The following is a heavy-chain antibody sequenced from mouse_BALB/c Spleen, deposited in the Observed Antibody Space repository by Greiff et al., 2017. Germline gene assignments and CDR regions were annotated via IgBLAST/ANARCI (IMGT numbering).Heavy chain of an antibody. CDR3: ARRWDYDYIDY. J-gene: IGHJ2*01. D-gene: IGHD2-4*01. CDR2: ISSGGGST. Sequence: DVKLVESGGGLVKPGGSLKLSCAASGFAFSSYDMSWVRQTPEKRLEWVAYISSGGGSTYYPDTVKGRFTISRDNAKNTLYLQMSSLKSEDTAMYYCARRWDYDYIDYWGQGTTLTVSS. CDR1: GFAFSSYD. V-gene: IGHV5-12-1*01.